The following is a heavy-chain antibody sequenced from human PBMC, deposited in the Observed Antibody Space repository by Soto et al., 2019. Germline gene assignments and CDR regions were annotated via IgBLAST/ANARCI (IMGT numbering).Heavy chain of an antibody. CDR2: ILYSGST. Sequence: QLQLQESGPGLVKPSETLSLTCIVSGGSITRNNHYWGWIRQSPGKGLEWIGSILYSGSTNYNPSLKSRGTISAATSKNQFSMKMRFVTAADTALYYCARLGSSGWYQGSYFDYWGQGTLVTVSS. D-gene: IGHD6-19*01. CDR3: ARLGSSGWYQGSYFDY. CDR1: GGSITRNNHY. J-gene: IGHJ4*02. V-gene: IGHV4-39*01.